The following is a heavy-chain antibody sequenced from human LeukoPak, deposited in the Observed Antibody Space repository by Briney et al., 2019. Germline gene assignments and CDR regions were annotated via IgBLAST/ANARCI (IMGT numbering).Heavy chain of an antibody. Sequence: GSSVKVSCKASGGTFSSYAISWVRQAPGQGLEWMGGIIPIFGTANYAQKFQGRVTITADESTSTAYMELSSLRSEDTAVYYCARVPVITGTTEKGWFDPWGQGTLVTVSS. CDR3: ARVPVITGTTEKGWFDP. CDR1: GGTFSSYA. CDR2: IIPIFGTA. J-gene: IGHJ5*02. D-gene: IGHD1-20*01. V-gene: IGHV1-69*01.